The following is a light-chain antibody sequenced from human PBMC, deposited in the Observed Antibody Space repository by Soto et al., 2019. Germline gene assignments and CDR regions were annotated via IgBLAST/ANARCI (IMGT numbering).Light chain of an antibody. CDR1: ASDIGNYSW. V-gene: IGLV2-14*01. CDR2: EVS. Sequence: QSALTQPASVSGSPGQSITISCTGTASDIGNYSWVSWYQQYPGKAPKLMIFEVSNRPSGVSIRFSGSKSGNTASLTISGLRAEDEADYYCSSYTSSSTLVFGGGTKLTVL. J-gene: IGLJ2*01. CDR3: SSYTSSSTLV.